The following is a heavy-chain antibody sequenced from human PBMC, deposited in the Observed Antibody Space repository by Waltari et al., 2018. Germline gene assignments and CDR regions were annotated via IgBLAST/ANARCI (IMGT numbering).Heavy chain of an antibody. V-gene: IGHV3-21*02. J-gene: IGHJ4*02. CDR1: GFTFSIHS. D-gene: IGHD5-12*01. CDR2: LSSRSDDR. CDR3: ARGSTTLTRHLDY. Sequence: EVQLVESGGGLVKPGGSLRLSCAASGFTFSIHSMAWVRQAPGKGLEWISVLSSRSDDRTYADSVRGRFIISRDNAQNSLYLQLYDLRADDTAIYYCARGSTTLTRHLDYWGQGTLVTVSS.